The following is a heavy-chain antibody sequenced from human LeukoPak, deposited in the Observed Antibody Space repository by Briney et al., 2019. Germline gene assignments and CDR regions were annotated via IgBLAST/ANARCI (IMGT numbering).Heavy chain of an antibody. D-gene: IGHD3-22*01. Sequence: GGSLRLSCAASGFTFSSYSMNWVRQAPGKGLEWISYISSSTSTIYYADSVKGRFTISRDNAKNSLYLQMNSLRDEDTAVYSCARAQYYDSSGYYYEDYFQHWGQGTLVTVSS. V-gene: IGHV3-48*02. J-gene: IGHJ1*01. CDR3: ARAQYYDSSGYYYEDYFQH. CDR1: GFTFSSYS. CDR2: ISSSTSTI.